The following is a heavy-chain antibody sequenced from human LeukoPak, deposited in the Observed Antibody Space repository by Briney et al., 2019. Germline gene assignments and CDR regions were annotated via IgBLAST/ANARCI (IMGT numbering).Heavy chain of an antibody. CDR1: GYTFTSYG. D-gene: IGHD3-22*01. CDR3: ARSPTMISFPT. J-gene: IGHJ4*02. V-gene: IGHV1-18*01. CDR2: ISAYNGNT. Sequence: ASVKVSCKASGYTFTSYGISWVRQAPGQGLEWMGWISAYNGNTNYAQKVQGRVTMTTDTSTSTTYMELRSLRSDDTAVYYCARSPTMISFPTWGQGTLVTVSS.